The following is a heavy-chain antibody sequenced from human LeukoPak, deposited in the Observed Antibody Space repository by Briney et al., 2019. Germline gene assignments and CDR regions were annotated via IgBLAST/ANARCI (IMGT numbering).Heavy chain of an antibody. CDR3: ARAYDFWSGYCLDY. V-gene: IGHV4-38-2*01. CDR1: GYSISSGYY. Sequence: SETLSLTCAVSGYSISSGYYWGWIRQPPGKGLEWIGSIYHSGSTYYNPSLKSRVTISVDTSKNQFSLKLSSVTAADTAAYYCARAYDFWSGYCLDYWGQGTLVTVSS. J-gene: IGHJ4*02. D-gene: IGHD3-3*01. CDR2: IYHSGST.